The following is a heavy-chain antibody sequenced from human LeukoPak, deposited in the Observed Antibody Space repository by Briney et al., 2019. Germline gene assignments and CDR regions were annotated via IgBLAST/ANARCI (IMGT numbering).Heavy chain of an antibody. CDR3: AKFHYCSSTSCTQDAFDI. V-gene: IGHV1-18*01. CDR1: GYTFTSYG. J-gene: IGHJ3*02. CDR2: ISAYNGNT. Sequence: ASVKVSCKASGYTFTSYGISWVRQAPGQGLEWMGWISAYNGNTNYAQKLQGRVTMTTDTSTSTAYMELRSLRSDDTAVYYCAKFHYCSSTSCTQDAFDIWGQGTMVTVSS. D-gene: IGHD2-2*01.